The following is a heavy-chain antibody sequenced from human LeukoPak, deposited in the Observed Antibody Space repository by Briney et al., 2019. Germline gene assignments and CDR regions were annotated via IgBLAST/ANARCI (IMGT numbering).Heavy chain of an antibody. CDR2: ISGSGGNT. V-gene: IGHV3-23*01. J-gene: IGHJ4*02. Sequence: GGSLRLSCAASGFTFSSYAMSWVRQAPGKGLEWVSAISGSGGNTYYADSVKGRFTISRDNSKNTLYLQMNSLRAEDTAVYYCAKVRYCSSTSCLYYFDYWGQGTLVTVSS. CDR1: GFTFSSYA. D-gene: IGHD2-2*01. CDR3: AKVRYCSSTSCLYYFDY.